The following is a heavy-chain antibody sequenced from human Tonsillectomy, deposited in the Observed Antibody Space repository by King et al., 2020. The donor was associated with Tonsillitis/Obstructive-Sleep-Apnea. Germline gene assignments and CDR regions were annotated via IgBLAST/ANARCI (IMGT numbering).Heavy chain of an antibody. CDR1: GFTFSNYA. J-gene: IGHJ3*02. CDR3: AKALYGGNSLGAFDI. Sequence: VQLVESGGGLVQPGGSLRLSCAASGFTFSNYAMNWVRQAPGKGLEWVSAISGSGGSTYYADSVKGRFTISRDNSKNTLYLQMNSLRAKDTAVYYCAKALYGGNSLGAFDIWGQGTMVTVSS. CDR2: ISGSGGST. D-gene: IGHD4-23*01. V-gene: IGHV3-23*04.